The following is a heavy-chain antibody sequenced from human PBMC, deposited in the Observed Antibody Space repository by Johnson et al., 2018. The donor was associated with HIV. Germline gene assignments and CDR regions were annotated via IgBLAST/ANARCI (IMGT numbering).Heavy chain of an antibody. CDR1: GFTFGNYW. Sequence: MQLVESGGGLVQPGGSLRLSCAASGFTFGNYWMSWVRQAPGKGLEWVANINQDGREKYAVDSVMGRFTISSDNAKKSLYPQMNSLIAEDTALYYCARDGTSGPFVDAYDIWGQGTMVTVSS. CDR2: INQDGREK. V-gene: IGHV3-7*01. J-gene: IGHJ3*02. CDR3: ARDGTSGPFVDAYDI. D-gene: IGHD3-10*01.